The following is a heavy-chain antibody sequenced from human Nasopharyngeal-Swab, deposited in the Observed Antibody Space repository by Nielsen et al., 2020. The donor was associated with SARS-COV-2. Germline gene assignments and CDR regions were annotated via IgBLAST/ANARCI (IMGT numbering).Heavy chain of an antibody. Sequence: GSLRLSCAVYGGSFSGYYWSWIRRPPGKGLEGIGEINHSGSTNYNPSLKSRVTISVDTSKNQFSLKLSSVTAADTAVYYCARGLGQYYYDSSGYYFFDYWGQGTLVTVSS. D-gene: IGHD3-22*01. CDR1: GGSFSGYY. V-gene: IGHV4-34*01. J-gene: IGHJ4*02. CDR3: ARGLGQYYYDSSGYYFFDY. CDR2: INHSGST.